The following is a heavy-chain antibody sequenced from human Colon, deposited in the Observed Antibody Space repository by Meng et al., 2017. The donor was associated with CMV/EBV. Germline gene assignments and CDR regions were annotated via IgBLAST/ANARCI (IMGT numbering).Heavy chain of an antibody. CDR1: GGSIRTGSSY. V-gene: IGHV4-39*07. CDR3: ARVPPFVSAGGPWFDP. CDR2: IFSSGST. Sequence: GSLRLSCSVSGGSIRTGSSYWGWVRQPPGKGLEWIGSIFSSGSTSYNPSLKNRVTMSVDTAKNQFSLNLTSVTAADTAVYSCARVPPFVSAGGPWFDPWGQGTLVTVSS. D-gene: IGHD6-13*01. J-gene: IGHJ5*02.